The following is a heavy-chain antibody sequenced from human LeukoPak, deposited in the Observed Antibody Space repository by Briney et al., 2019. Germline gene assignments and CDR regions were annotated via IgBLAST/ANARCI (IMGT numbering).Heavy chain of an antibody. D-gene: IGHD6-19*01. CDR3: ARSLPGIAVAGRYNWFDP. V-gene: IGHV4-39*01. J-gene: IGHJ5*02. Sequence: SETLSLTCTVSGGSISSSSYYWGWIRQPPGKGLEWLGSIYYSGSTYYNPSLKSRVTISVDTSKNQFSLKLSSVTAADTAVYYCARSLPGIAVAGRYNWFDPWGQGTLVTVSS. CDR1: GGSISSSSYY. CDR2: IYYSGST.